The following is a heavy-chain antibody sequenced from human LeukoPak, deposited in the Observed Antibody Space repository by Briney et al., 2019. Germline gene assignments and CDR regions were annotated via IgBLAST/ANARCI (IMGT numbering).Heavy chain of an antibody. CDR2: ISGSGDST. D-gene: IGHD3-22*01. J-gene: IGHJ4*02. Sequence: GGSLRLSCAASGFTFSSYAMSLVRQAPGKGLEWVSGISGSGDSTYYAEYGKGRFTISRDNSKNTLYLQMNSLRAEDTAVYCCAKEGDGDYYDSSGYYYLASDYWGQGTLVTVSS. CDR3: AKEGDGDYYDSSGYYYLASDY. CDR1: GFTFSSYA. V-gene: IGHV3-23*01.